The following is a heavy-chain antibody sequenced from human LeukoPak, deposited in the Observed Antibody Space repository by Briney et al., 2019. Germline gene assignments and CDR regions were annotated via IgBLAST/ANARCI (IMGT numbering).Heavy chain of an antibody. CDR3: ERGYYYDSSGYPDY. J-gene: IGHJ4*02. CDR2: IYPGDSGT. CDR1: GYTFTSYW. V-gene: IGHV5-51*01. Sequence: GESLKISCKGSGYTFTSYWIGWVRQMPGKGLEWMGIIYPGDSGTRYSPSFQGQVTISADKSINTAYLQWSTLKASDTAMYYCERGYYYDSSGYPDYWGQGTLVTVSS. D-gene: IGHD3-22*01.